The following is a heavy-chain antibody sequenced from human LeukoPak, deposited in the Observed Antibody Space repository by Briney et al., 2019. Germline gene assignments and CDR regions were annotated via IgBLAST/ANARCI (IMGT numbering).Heavy chain of an antibody. CDR2: INHSGST. J-gene: IGHJ4*02. CDR3: ASCSDYSSFDY. D-gene: IGHD4-11*01. V-gene: IGHV4-34*01. Sequence: PLETLSLTCAVYGGSFSGYYWSWIRQPPGKGLEWIGEINHSGSTNYNPSLKSRVTISVDTSKNQFSLKLSSVTAADTAVYYCASCSDYSSFDYWGQGTLVTVSS. CDR1: GGSFSGYY.